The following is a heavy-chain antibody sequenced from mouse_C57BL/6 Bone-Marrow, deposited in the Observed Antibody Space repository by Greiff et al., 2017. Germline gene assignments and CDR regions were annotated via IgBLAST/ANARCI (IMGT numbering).Heavy chain of an antibody. Sequence: QVQLQQPGAELVKPGASVKLSCKASGYTFTSYWMQWVKQRPGQGLEWIGEIDPSDSYTNYNQKFKGKATLTVDKSSSTAYMQLISLTSEDSAVYYCASNLFFDYWGQGTTLTVSS. CDR2: IDPSDSYT. D-gene: IGHD4-1*01. V-gene: IGHV1-50*01. CDR1: GYTFTSYW. CDR3: ASNLFFDY. J-gene: IGHJ2*01.